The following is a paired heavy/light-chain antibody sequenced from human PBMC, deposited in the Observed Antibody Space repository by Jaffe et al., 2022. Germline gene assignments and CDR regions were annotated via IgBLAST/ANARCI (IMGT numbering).Light chain of an antibody. CDR1: QDISNY. J-gene: IGKJ4*01. CDR2: DAS. V-gene: IGKV1-33*01. Sequence: DIQMTQSPSSLSASVGDRVTITCQASQDISNYLNWYQQKPGKAPKLLIYDASNLETGVPSRFSGSGSGTDFTFTISSLQPEDIATYYCQQYDNLPPSLTFGGGTKVEIK. CDR3: QQYDNLPPSLT.
Heavy chain of an antibody. D-gene: IGHD3-3*01. Sequence: EVQLVESGGGLVQPGGSLKLSCAASGFTFSGSAMHWVRQASGKGLEWVGRIRSKANSYATAYAASVKGRFTISRDDSKNTAYLQMNSLKTEDTAVYYCTILRFLEQNPHYYYYYYMDVWGKGTTVTVSS. CDR2: IRSKANSYAT. J-gene: IGHJ6*03. CDR3: TILRFLEQNPHYYYYYYMDV. V-gene: IGHV3-73*02. CDR1: GFTFSGSA.